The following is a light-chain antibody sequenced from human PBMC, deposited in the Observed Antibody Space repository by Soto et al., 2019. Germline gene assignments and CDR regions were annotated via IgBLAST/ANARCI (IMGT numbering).Light chain of an antibody. CDR2: AAS. V-gene: IGKV3-20*01. J-gene: IGKJ2*01. CDR1: ESISSSY. Sequence: EIVLTQSPGTLSLSPGEGATLSCRASESISSSYLAWYQQRPGQSPRLLIYAASSRAAGIPDRFSGSGSGVDFTLTIIRLEPEDFAVYYCQLYGGSHMFSFGQGTKLQIK. CDR3: QLYGGSHMFS.